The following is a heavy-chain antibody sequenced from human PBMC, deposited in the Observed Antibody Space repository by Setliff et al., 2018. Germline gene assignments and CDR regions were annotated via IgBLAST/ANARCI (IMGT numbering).Heavy chain of an antibody. J-gene: IGHJ4*02. CDR1: GASVRSHY. CDR3: ARDRTYYGSGTYTRYFDY. CDR2: FFYSGDT. V-gene: IGHV4-59*02. Sequence: ASETLSLTCTVSGASVRSHYWSWIRQPPEKGLEWIGFFFYSGDTKSNPSLKSRVTMSVDTSKNQFSLKLNSVTAADTAVYYCARDRTYYGSGTYTRYFDYWGQGTLVTVSS. D-gene: IGHD3-10*01.